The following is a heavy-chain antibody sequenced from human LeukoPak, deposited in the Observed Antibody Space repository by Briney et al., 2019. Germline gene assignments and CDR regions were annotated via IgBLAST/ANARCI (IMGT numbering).Heavy chain of an antibody. CDR2: VSASGGST. CDR3: AKSLGNQGVNDY. CDR1: GFIFRNHA. J-gene: IGHJ4*02. Sequence: GGSLSLSCAASGFIFRNHAMNWVRQAPGQGLEWVSGVSASGGSTFNTDSVKGRFSISRDNSKNTLYLEMNSLRPEDTALYYCAKSLGNQGVNDYWGQGTGVTVSS. V-gene: IGHV3-23*01. D-gene: IGHD3-10*01.